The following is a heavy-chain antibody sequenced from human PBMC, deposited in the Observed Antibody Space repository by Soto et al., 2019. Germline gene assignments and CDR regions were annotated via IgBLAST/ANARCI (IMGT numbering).Heavy chain of an antibody. CDR3: ARGVHHHSRGYYYFY. CDR1: GGTFSNYA. J-gene: IGHJ4*02. Sequence: QVQLVQSGAEVKKPGSSVKVSCKASGGTFSNYAIDWVRQAPGQGLEWMGGNIPIFGAANYAQKCQGRITNHEENSTRTAYIELRNLRSEDTAVYYCARGVHHHSRGYYYFYWGQGTLVTVSS. CDR2: NIPIFGAA. D-gene: IGHD3-22*01. V-gene: IGHV1-69*06.